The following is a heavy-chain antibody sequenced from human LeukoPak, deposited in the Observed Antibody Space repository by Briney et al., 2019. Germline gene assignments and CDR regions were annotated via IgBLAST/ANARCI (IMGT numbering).Heavy chain of an antibody. CDR2: INQDGNEK. D-gene: IGHD1-26*01. J-gene: IGHJ6*02. V-gene: IGHV3-7*01. Sequence: GGSLRLSCAASGFTFSNAWMSWVRQAPGKGLEWVANINQDGNEKYYVDSVKGRFTISRDNSKNTLYLQMNSLRAEDTAVYYCARDRQPVSGRPPYYYYGMDVWGQGTTVTVSS. CDR3: ARDRQPVSGRPPYYYYGMDV. CDR1: GFTFSNAW.